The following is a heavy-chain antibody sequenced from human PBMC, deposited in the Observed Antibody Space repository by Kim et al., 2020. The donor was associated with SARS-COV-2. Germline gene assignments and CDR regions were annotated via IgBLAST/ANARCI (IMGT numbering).Heavy chain of an antibody. J-gene: IGHJ6*02. CDR3: ARDQVTATPGYGMDV. V-gene: IGHV3-33*01. Sequence: GGSLRLSCAASGFTFSSYGMHWVRQAPGKGLEWVAVIWYDGSNKYYADSVKGRFTISRDNSKNTLYLQMNSLRAEDTAVYYCARDQVTATPGYGMDVWGQGTTVTVSS. CDR1: GFTFSSYG. D-gene: IGHD2-21*02. CDR2: IWYDGSNK.